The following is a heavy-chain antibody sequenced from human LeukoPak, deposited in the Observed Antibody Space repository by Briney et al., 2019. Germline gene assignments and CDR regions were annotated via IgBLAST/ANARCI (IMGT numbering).Heavy chain of an antibody. D-gene: IGHD2/OR15-2a*01. Sequence: AISGSGGSTYYADSVKGRFTISRDNSKNTLYLQMNSLRAEDTAVYYCAKGKGFLYYFDYWGQGTLVTVSS. CDR2: ISGSGGST. CDR3: AKGKGFLYYFDY. J-gene: IGHJ4*02. V-gene: IGHV3-23*01.